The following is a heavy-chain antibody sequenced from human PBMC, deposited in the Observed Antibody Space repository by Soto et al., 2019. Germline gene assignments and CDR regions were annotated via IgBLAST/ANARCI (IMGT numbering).Heavy chain of an antibody. CDR2: IWYDGSNK. CDR3: ARDPQLELLYYFDY. Sequence: QVQLVESGGGVVQPGRSLRLSCAASGFTFSSYGMHWVRQAPGKGLEWVAVIWYDGSNKYYADSVKGRFTISRANSKNTLYLQMNSLRAEDTAVYYCARDPQLELLYYFDYWGQGTLVTVSS. CDR1: GFTFSSYG. J-gene: IGHJ4*02. V-gene: IGHV3-33*01. D-gene: IGHD1-7*01.